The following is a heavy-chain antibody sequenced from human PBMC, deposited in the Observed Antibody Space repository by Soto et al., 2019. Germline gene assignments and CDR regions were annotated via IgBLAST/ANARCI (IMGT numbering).Heavy chain of an antibody. Sequence: QVQLVQSGAEVKEPGASVRVSCKASGYTFTSYDINWVRQATGQGLEWMGWMNPESRNTGYAQKFQGRVTMTRDTSISTAYMELTSLISKDTAVYYCARFVRHQLPTIDFWGQGTLVTVSS. CDR3: ARFVRHQLPTIDF. J-gene: IGHJ4*02. V-gene: IGHV1-8*01. D-gene: IGHD2-2*01. CDR1: GYTFTSYD. CDR2: MNPESRNT.